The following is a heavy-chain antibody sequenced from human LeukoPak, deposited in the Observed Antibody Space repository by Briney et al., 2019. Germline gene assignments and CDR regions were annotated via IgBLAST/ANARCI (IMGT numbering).Heavy chain of an antibody. CDR3: AGPDIAIRQKKYFHYYMDV. Sequence: SETLSLTCTVSGSSMSLYHWTWIRQPPGKGLEWIGNIYTSGSTNYNPSLESRFTISVDTSKNQFSLKLSSVTAADTAVYYCAGPDIAIRQKKYFHYYMDVWGKGTTVTVSS. J-gene: IGHJ6*03. D-gene: IGHD5-12*01. V-gene: IGHV4-4*09. CDR2: IYTSGST. CDR1: GSSMSLYH.